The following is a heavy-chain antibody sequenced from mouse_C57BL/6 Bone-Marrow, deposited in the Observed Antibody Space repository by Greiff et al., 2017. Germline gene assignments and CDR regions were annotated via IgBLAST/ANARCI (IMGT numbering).Heavy chain of an antibody. Sequence: QVQLKESGPELVKPGASVKLSCKASGYTFTSYDINWVKQRPGQGLEWIGWIYPRDGSTKYTEKFKGQATLTVDTSSSTAYKELHSLTSEDAAVYVGTRLKCGCSSGDWYFDVWGPGTTVTVSS. V-gene: IGHV1-85*01. D-gene: IGHD1-1*01. J-gene: IGHJ1*01. CDR3: TRLKCGCSSGDWYFDV. CDR2: IYPRDGST. CDR1: GYTFTSYD.